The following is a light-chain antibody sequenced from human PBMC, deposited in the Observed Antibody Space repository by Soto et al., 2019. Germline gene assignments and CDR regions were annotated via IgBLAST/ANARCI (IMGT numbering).Light chain of an antibody. CDR3: QRYNNWPLT. J-gene: IGKJ4*01. V-gene: IGKV3-15*01. Sequence: EIVLTQSPAALSVSPGERVTLSCRASQGIGDTLAWYQQKPGQTSRLLIYDSSTRAIGIPIRFSGSRSGTEFILTINGLQFEDFAVYYCQRYNNWPLTFGGGTMVDIK. CDR1: QGIGDT. CDR2: DSS.